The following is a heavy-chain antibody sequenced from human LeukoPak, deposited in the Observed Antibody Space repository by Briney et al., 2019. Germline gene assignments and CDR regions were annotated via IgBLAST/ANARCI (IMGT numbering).Heavy chain of an antibody. V-gene: IGHV1-18*04. D-gene: IGHD5-18*01. Sequence: ASVKVSCKASGYTFTSYGISWVRQAPGQGLEWMGWISAYNGNTNYAQKLQGRVTMTTDTSTSTAYMELRSVRSDDTAVYYCARTIRGYSYGSPVDYWGQGTLVTVSS. J-gene: IGHJ4*02. CDR1: GYTFTSYG. CDR2: ISAYNGNT. CDR3: ARTIRGYSYGSPVDY.